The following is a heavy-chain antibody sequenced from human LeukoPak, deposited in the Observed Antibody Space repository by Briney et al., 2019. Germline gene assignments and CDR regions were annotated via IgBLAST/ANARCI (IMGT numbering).Heavy chain of an antibody. J-gene: IGHJ4*02. Sequence: SETLSLTCTVSGGSISSSYWSWIRQPPGKGLEWIGYIYTSVSTNYNPSLKSRVTILVDTSKNQFSLNLSYVTAAETAVYYCARRRSGGRDFDYWGRGTLVTVSS. V-gene: IGHV4-4*09. D-gene: IGHD2-15*01. CDR2: IYTSVST. CDR3: ARRRSGGRDFDY. CDR1: GGSISSSY.